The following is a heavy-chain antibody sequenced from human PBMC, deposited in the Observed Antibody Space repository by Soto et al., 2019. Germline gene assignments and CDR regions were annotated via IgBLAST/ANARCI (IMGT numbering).Heavy chain of an antibody. J-gene: IGHJ4*02. CDR1: GYTFRSYG. CDR2: ISAYSGNT. CDR3: ARNPSGSNFDY. Sequence: AASVKVSCKASGYTFRSYGISWVRQAPGQGLQWMGWISAYSGNTDYAQRFQGRVTMTTDTSTSTAYMELRSLRYDDTAVYYCARNPSGSNFDYWGQGTLVTVSS. V-gene: IGHV1-18*01. D-gene: IGHD1-26*01.